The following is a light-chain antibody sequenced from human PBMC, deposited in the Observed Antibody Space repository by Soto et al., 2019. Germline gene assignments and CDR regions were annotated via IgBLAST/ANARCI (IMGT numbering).Light chain of an antibody. V-gene: IGKV1-5*01. CDR2: DVS. J-gene: IGKJ2*01. CDR3: QQYHGFPYT. Sequence: DIHITQSTSTLSASVGDRVTVTWRASQSIRYWLAWHQQKPGKAPQVLIYDVSTLQKGVPSRFSGSGFGTEFTLNISSLQPDDFATYYCQQYHGFPYTFGLGTKVDIK. CDR1: QSIRYW.